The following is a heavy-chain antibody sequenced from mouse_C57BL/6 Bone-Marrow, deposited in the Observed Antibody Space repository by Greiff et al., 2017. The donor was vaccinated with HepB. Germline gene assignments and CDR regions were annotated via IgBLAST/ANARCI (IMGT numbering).Heavy chain of an antibody. CDR3: ARSKLGYYGSSRFAY. CDR2: IYPGSGST. V-gene: IGHV1-55*01. D-gene: IGHD1-1*01. CDR1: GYTFTSYW. J-gene: IGHJ3*01. Sequence: QVQLQQPGAELVKPGASVKMSCKASGYTFTSYWITWVKQRPGQGLEWIGDIYPGSGSTNYNEKFKSKATLTVDTSSSTAYMQLSSLTSEDSAVYYCARSKLGYYGSSRFAYWGQGTLVTVSA.